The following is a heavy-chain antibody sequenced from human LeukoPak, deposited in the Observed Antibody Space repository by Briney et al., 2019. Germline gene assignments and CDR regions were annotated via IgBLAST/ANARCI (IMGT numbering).Heavy chain of an antibody. D-gene: IGHD2-21*02. Sequence: SETLSLNCTVSGDSITNSNYFWGWIRQPPGQGLEWIVEVFYNGNTHYNPSLKSRVTISTDTSKNQFSLTLTAVTASDTAIYYCARRSPLVVVTAAHYYDYWGQGTLVTVSS. CDR3: ARRSPLVVVTAAHYYDY. CDR2: VFYNGNT. CDR1: GDSITNSNYF. V-gene: IGHV4-39*01. J-gene: IGHJ4*02.